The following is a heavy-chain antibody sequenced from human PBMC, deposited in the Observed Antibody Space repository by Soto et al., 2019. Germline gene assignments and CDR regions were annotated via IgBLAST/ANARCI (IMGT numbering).Heavy chain of an antibody. V-gene: IGHV1-69*13. CDR2: IIPIFDAP. CDR1: GGTFNMFA. CDR3: TRAIGSGGVMGGFDY. D-gene: IGHD3-16*01. Sequence: SVKVSCKASGGTFNMFAMNWVRQAPGHGLAWMGGIIPIFDAPRYSEQFQGRVTITVDESTSTAYMELSSLRSDDTAIYYWTRAIGSGGVMGGFDYWRQGXLFTVSS. J-gene: IGHJ4*02.